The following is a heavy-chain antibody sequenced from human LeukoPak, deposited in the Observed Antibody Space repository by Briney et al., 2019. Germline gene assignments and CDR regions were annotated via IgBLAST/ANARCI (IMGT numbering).Heavy chain of an antibody. CDR1: GFTFSSYT. J-gene: IGHJ4*02. CDR2: ISSSSTYI. CDR3: VRGNDYGGPHY. D-gene: IGHD4-23*01. V-gene: IGHV3-21*01. Sequence: GGSLRLSCAASGFTFSSYTMNWVRQAPGKGLEWVSSISSSSTYIYYADSVKGRFTISRDNAKNSLFLQMNSLRAEDAAVYYCVRGNDYGGPHYWGQGTLVTVSS.